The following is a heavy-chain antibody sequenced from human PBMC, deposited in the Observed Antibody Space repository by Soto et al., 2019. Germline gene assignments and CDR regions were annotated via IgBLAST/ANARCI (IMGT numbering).Heavy chain of an antibody. J-gene: IGHJ4*02. CDR2: IYSGGST. Sequence: EVQLVETGGGLIQPGGSLRLSCAASGFTVSSNYMSWVRQAPGKGLDWVSVIYSGGSTYYADSVNGRFTISRDNSKITLYLQMNSLRAEDTAVYYCAGTRPCYSDSSGPKFDYWGQGTLVTVSS. D-gene: IGHD3-22*01. CDR1: GFTVSSNY. CDR3: AGTRPCYSDSSGPKFDY. V-gene: IGHV3-53*02.